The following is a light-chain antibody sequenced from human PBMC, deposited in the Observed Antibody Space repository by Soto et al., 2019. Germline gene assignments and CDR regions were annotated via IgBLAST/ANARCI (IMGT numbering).Light chain of an antibody. CDR2: KTS. CDR1: EGVASSS. J-gene: IGKJ4*01. Sequence: EVVLTQSPGTLSLSPGERATLSCRASEGVASSSLAWYQQKPGQAPRLLIYKTSSRATGTPDRFSGSGSGTDFTLTISRLKREDSAVYYCQQYSRSRALTFCGGTKVEIK. V-gene: IGKV3-20*01. CDR3: QQYSRSRALT.